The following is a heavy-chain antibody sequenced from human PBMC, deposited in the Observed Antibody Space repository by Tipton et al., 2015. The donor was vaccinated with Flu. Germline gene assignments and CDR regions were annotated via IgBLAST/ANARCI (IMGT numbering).Heavy chain of an antibody. V-gene: IGHV1-18*04. J-gene: IGHJ5*02. CDR1: GYTFTSYG. D-gene: IGHD3-3*01. CDR2: ISAYNGNT. Sequence: QSGAEVKKPGASVKVSCKASGYTFTSYGISWVRQAPGQGLEWMGWISAYNGNTNYAQKLQGRATMTTGTSTSTAYMELRSLRSDDTAVYYCARDPSIAIFGVDQSNWFDPWGQGPLVPVSS. CDR3: ARDPSIAIFGVDQSNWFDP.